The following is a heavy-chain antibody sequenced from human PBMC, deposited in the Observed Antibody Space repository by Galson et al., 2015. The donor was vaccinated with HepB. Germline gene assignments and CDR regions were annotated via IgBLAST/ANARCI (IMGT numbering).Heavy chain of an antibody. CDR2: NYPCDSDT. CDR3: ARHQTTLTSLDY. CDR1: GYSFTSYW. D-gene: IGHD4-17*01. V-gene: IGHV5-51*01. Sequence: QSGAEVTKPGESLKISCTGSGYSFTSYWIGWVRQMPGKGLEWMGINYPCDSDTRYSPSFQGQVTISADKSISTAYLQWSSLKASDTAMYYCARHQTTLTSLDYWGQGTLVTVSS. J-gene: IGHJ4*02.